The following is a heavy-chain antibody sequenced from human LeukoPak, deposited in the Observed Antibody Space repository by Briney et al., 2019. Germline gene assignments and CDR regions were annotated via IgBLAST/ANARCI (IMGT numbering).Heavy chain of an antibody. CDR2: ISGSGGST. V-gene: IGHV3-23*01. Sequence: PGGSLRLSCVVSGFTVSSNYMNWVRQAPGKGLEWVSAISGSGGSTYYADSVKGRFTISRDNSKNTLYLQMNSLRAEDTAVYYCAKSSSWYPWWFDPWGQGTLVTVSS. CDR1: GFTVSSNY. CDR3: AKSSSWYPWWFDP. J-gene: IGHJ5*02. D-gene: IGHD6-13*01.